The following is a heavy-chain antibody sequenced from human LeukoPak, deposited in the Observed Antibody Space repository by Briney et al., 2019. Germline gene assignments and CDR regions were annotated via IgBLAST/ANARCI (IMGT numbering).Heavy chain of an antibody. CDR2: INPNSGGT. Sequence: ASVKVSCKASGYTFTGYYMHWVRQSTGQGLEWMGWINPNSGGTNYAQKFQGRVTMTRDTSISTAYMELSRLRSDDTAVYYCARDRAIFGVNRAGAAWFDPWGQGTLVTVSS. J-gene: IGHJ5*02. D-gene: IGHD3-3*01. CDR3: ARDRAIFGVNRAGAAWFDP. V-gene: IGHV1-2*02. CDR1: GYTFTGYY.